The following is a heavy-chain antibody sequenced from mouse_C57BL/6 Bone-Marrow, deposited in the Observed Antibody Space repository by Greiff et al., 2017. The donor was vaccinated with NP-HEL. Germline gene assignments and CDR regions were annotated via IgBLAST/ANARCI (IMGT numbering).Heavy chain of an antibody. CDR2: ISSGGSYT. J-gene: IGHJ3*01. CDR3: ARWGCGSRFSY. V-gene: IGHV5-6*01. Sequence: DVQLVESGGDLVKPGGSLKLSCAASGFTFSSYGMSWVRQTPDKRLEWVATISSGGSYTLYPDSVKGRFTISIDNAKNTLYLQMSSLKAEDTAMYYCARWGCGSRFSYWGQGTLVPVSA. D-gene: IGHD1-1*01. CDR1: GFTFSSYG.